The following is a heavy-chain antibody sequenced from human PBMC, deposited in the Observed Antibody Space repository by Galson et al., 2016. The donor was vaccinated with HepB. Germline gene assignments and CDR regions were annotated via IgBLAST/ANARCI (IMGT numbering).Heavy chain of an antibody. J-gene: IGHJ4*02. CDR2: FCYTGIT. CDR3: VDYCGGGACPDY. D-gene: IGHD2-21*01. Sequence: ETLSLTCIASGGSVTNHQYCWGWVRQAPGKGLEWIASFCYTGITYYNPSLRSRLTMDVDTSKFQLSLHLRSVAAADTAVYYCVDYCGGGACPDYWGQGTLVTVSS. V-gene: IGHV4-39*01. CDR1: GGSVTNHQYC.